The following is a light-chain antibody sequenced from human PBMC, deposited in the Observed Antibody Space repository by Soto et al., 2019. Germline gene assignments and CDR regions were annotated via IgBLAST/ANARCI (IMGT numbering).Light chain of an antibody. CDR3: QQYNSYPWT. CDR1: QSISSW. J-gene: IGKJ1*01. CDR2: KAS. V-gene: IGKV1-5*03. Sequence: SASVGDIGTITCRASQSISSWLAWYQQKPGKAPKLLIYKASNLESGVPSRFSGSGSGTEFTLTISSLQPDDFATYYCQQYNSYPWTFGQGTKVDI.